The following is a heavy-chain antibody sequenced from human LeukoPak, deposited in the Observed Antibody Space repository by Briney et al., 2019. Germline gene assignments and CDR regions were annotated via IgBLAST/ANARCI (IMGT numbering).Heavy chain of an antibody. Sequence: ASVKVSCKASGYTFTSYGISSVRQAPGQGLEWMGWISAYNGNTNYAQKLQGRVTMTTDTSTSTAYMELRSLRSDDTAVYYCARVYTPGPYDFWSGHPWFDPWGQGTLVTVSS. J-gene: IGHJ5*02. CDR2: ISAYNGNT. V-gene: IGHV1-18*01. CDR1: GYTFTSYG. CDR3: ARVYTPGPYDFWSGHPWFDP. D-gene: IGHD3-3*01.